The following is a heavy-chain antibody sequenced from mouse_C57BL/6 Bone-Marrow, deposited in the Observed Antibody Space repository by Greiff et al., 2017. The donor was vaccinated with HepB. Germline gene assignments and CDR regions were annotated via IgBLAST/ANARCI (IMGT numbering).Heavy chain of an antibody. CDR2: ISGGGGNT. CDR1: GFTFSSYT. V-gene: IGHV5-9*01. Sequence: DVKLVESGGGLVKPGGSLKLSCAASGFTFSSYTMSWVRQTPEKRLEWVATISGGGGNTYYPDSVKGRFTISRDNAKNTLYLQMSSLRSEDTALYYCARHIDSSGFFAYWGQGTLVTVSA. CDR3: ARHIDSSGFFAY. D-gene: IGHD3-2*02. J-gene: IGHJ3*01.